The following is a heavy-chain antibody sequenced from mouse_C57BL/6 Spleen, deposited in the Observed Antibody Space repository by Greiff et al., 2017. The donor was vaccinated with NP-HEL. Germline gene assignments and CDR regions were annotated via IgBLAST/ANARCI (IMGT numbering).Heavy chain of an antibody. CDR3: ASTSTVPPFDY. CDR2: INPYNGGT. V-gene: IGHV1-19*01. J-gene: IGHJ3*01. Sequence: VQLQQSGPVLVKPGASVKMSCKASGYTFTDYYMNWVKQSHGKSLEWIGVINPYNGGTSYNQQFKGKATLTVDKSSSKAYMELNSLTSEDSAVYYCASTSTVPPFDYWGQGTLVTVSA. CDR1: GYTFTDYY. D-gene: IGHD1-1*01.